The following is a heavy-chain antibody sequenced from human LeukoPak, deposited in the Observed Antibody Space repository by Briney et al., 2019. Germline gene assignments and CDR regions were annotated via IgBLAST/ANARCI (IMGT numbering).Heavy chain of an antibody. D-gene: IGHD3-3*01. J-gene: IGHJ3*02. V-gene: IGHV4-34*01. Sequence: SETLSLTCAVYGGSFSGYYWSWIRQPPGKGLEWIGEINHSGGTNYNPSLKSRVTISVDTSKNQFSLKLSSVTAADTAVYYCARGPSYDFWSGSDAFDIWGQGTMVTVSS. CDR2: INHSGGT. CDR1: GGSFSGYY. CDR3: ARGPSYDFWSGSDAFDI.